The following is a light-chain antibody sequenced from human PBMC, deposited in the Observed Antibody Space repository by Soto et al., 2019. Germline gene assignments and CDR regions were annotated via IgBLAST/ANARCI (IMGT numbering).Light chain of an antibody. J-gene: IGKJ1*01. CDR2: GAS. CDR1: QSISSSY. V-gene: IGKV3-20*01. CDR3: QEYGSSPWT. Sequence: EIVLTQSPGTLSLSPGERATLSCRASQSISSSYFAWYQQKPGQAPRLLIYGASSRATGIPDRFSGSGSVTNFTLTISIMEPEDFAVYYCQEYGSSPWTFGQGTRVEVK.